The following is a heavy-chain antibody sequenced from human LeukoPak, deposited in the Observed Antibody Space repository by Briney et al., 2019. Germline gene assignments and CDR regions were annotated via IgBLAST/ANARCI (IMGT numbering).Heavy chain of an antibody. CDR1: GYIFTNYY. Sequence: SVKVSCKASGYIFTNYYMHWVRQAPGQGLEWMGRIIPILGIANYAQKFQGRVTITADKSTSTAYMELSSLRSEDTAVYYCASGGAPTLDYWGQGTLVTVSS. CDR2: IIPILGIA. CDR3: ASGGAPTLDY. V-gene: IGHV1-69*02. D-gene: IGHD4/OR15-4a*01. J-gene: IGHJ4*02.